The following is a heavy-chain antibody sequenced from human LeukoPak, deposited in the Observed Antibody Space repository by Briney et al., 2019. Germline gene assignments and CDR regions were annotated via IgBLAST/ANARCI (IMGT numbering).Heavy chain of an antibody. Sequence: GASVKVSCKASGFAFTSYGITWVRQAPGQGLEWMGGIIPIFGTANYAQKFQGRVTITADESTSTAYMELSSLRSEDTAVYYCAREDSSGYYGAFDIWGQGTMVTVSS. CDR3: AREDSSGYYGAFDI. J-gene: IGHJ3*02. D-gene: IGHD3-22*01. CDR1: GFAFTSYG. V-gene: IGHV1-69*13. CDR2: IIPIFGTA.